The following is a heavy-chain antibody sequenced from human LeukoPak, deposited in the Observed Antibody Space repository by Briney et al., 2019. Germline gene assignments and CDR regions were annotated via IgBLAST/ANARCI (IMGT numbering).Heavy chain of an antibody. CDR1: GYTFTSYY. Sequence: ASVKVSCKASGYTFTSYYMHWVRQAPGQGLEWMGIINPSGGSTSYAQKFQGRVTMTEDTSTDTAYMELSSLRSEDTAVYYCATDLRESGSPRTDWFDPWGQGTLVTVSS. V-gene: IGHV1-46*01. J-gene: IGHJ5*02. D-gene: IGHD1-26*01. CDR3: ATDLRESGSPRTDWFDP. CDR2: INPSGGST.